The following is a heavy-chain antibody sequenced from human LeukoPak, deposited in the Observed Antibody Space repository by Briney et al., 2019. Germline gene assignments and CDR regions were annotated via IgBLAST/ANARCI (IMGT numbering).Heavy chain of an antibody. V-gene: IGHV3-48*04. CDR3: AREKVAAASAFEL. CDR2: ISNSSSTI. D-gene: IGHD6-13*01. CDR1: GFTFSSYS. J-gene: IGHJ3*01. Sequence: GGSLRLSCAASGFTFSSYSMNWVRQAPGKGLEWVSYISNSSSTIYYADSVKGRFTISRDNAKNSLYLQMDSLRVEDTAVYYCAREKVAAASAFELWGQGTMVTVSS.